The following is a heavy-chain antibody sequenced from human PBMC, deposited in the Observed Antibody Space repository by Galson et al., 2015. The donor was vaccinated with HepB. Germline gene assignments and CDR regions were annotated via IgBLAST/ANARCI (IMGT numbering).Heavy chain of an antibody. Sequence: SLRLPCAASGFTVSSHGIHWVRQAPGKGLECVAMIWHDGSNQLYADSVKGRFTISRDNSKNKLYLQMNSLRAEDTAIYYCVRESLMAMVTFDLWGRGTLVTVSS. CDR3: VRESLMAMVTFDL. CDR2: IWHDGSNQ. D-gene: IGHD5-18*01. J-gene: IGHJ4*02. CDR1: GFTVSSHG. V-gene: IGHV3-33*01.